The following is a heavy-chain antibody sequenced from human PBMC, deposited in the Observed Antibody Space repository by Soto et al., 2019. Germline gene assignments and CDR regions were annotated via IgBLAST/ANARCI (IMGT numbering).Heavy chain of an antibody. CDR2: INPNSGGT. J-gene: IGHJ4*02. CDR1: GYTFTGYY. CDR3: ARGLAAAGPTLDY. V-gene: IGHV1-2*04. D-gene: IGHD6-13*01. Sequence: GASVKVSCKASGYTFTGYYMHWVRQAPGQGLEWMGWINPNSGGTNYAQKFQGWVTMTRDTSISTAYMELSRLRSDDTAVYYCARGLAAAGPTLDYWGQGTLVTVSS.